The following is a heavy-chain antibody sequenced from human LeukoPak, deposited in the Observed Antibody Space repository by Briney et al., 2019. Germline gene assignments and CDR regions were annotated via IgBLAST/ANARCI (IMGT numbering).Heavy chain of an antibody. CDR1: GGSISSYY. CDR3: ARRKDTAMVNAFDI. J-gene: IGHJ3*02. D-gene: IGHD5-18*01. Sequence: SETLSLTCTVSGGSISSYYWSWIRQPPGKGLEWIVYIYYSGSTNYNPSLKSRVTISVDTSKNQFSLKLSSVTAADTAVYYCARRKDTAMVNAFDIWGQGTMVTVSS. CDR2: IYYSGST. V-gene: IGHV4-59*08.